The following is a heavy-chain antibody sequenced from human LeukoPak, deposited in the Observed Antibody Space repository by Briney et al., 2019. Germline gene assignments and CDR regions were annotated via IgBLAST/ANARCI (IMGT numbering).Heavy chain of an antibody. CDR1: GGSISSYY. V-gene: IGHV4-59*01. D-gene: IGHD3-9*01. J-gene: IGHJ3*02. Sequence: PSETLSLTCTVSGGSISSYYWSWIRQPPGKGLEWIGYIYYSGSTNYNPSLKSRVTISVDTSKNQFSLKLSSVTAADTAVYYCARGYVLRYFGTGGNAFDIWGQGTMVTVSS. CDR2: IYYSGST. CDR3: ARGYVLRYFGTGGNAFDI.